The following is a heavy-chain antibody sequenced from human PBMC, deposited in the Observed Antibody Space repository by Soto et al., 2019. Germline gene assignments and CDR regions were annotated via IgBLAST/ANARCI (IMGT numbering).Heavy chain of an antibody. V-gene: IGHV3-21*01. CDR1: SFTFSHYS. D-gene: IGHD6-19*01. J-gene: IGHJ4*02. CDR2: ISSSSSYI. CDR3: ARATILAVADAYVY. Sequence: PGGTLRLSGAASSFTFSHYSMNWVHQAPGKGLEWVSSISSSSSYIYYADSVKGRFTISRDNAKNSLYLQMNSLRAEDTAVYYCARATILAVADAYVYWGQGTLVTVSS.